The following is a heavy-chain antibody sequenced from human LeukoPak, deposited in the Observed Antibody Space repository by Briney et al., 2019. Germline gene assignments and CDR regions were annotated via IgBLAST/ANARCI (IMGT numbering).Heavy chain of an antibody. CDR1: GFTFSSYA. V-gene: IGHV3-64*01. CDR3: ARDKKDYDILTGYYTWDY. Sequence: GGSLRLSCAASGFTFSSYAMHWVRQAPGKGLEYVSAISSNGGSTYYANSVKGRFTISRDNAKNSLYLQMNSLRAEDTAVYYCARDKKDYDILTGYYTWDYWGQGTLVTVSS. D-gene: IGHD3-9*01. CDR2: ISSNGGST. J-gene: IGHJ4*02.